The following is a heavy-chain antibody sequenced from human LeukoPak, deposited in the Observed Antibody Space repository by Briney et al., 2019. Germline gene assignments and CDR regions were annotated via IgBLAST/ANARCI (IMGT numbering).Heavy chain of an antibody. D-gene: IGHD3-10*01. CDR1: GYTFTGYY. J-gene: IGHJ3*02. V-gene: IGHV1-18*04. Sequence: ASVKVSCKASGYTFTGYYMHWVRQAPGQGLEWMGWISAYNGNANYAQKLQGRVTMTRDTSSTTAYMELRSLRSDDTAVYYCAKPTRRFGELFDAFDIWGLGTMVTVSS. CDR3: AKPTRRFGELFDAFDI. CDR2: ISAYNGNA.